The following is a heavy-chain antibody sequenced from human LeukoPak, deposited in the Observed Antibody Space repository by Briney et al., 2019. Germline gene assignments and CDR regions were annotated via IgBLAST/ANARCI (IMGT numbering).Heavy chain of an antibody. CDR3: ANSGYCSSTSCFFDY. CDR2: INWNGGST. D-gene: IGHD2-2*03. J-gene: IGHJ4*02. Sequence: PGGSLRLSCAASGFTFDDYGMSWVRQAPGKGLEWVSGINWNGGSTGYADSVKGRFTISRDNAKNSLYLQMNSLRAEDTAVYYCANSGYCSSTSCFFDYWGQGTLVTVSS. V-gene: IGHV3-20*04. CDR1: GFTFDDYG.